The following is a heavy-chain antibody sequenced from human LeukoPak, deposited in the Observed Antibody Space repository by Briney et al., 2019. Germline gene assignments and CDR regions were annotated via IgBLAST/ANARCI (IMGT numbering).Heavy chain of an antibody. V-gene: IGHV3-7*01. Sequence: GGSLRLSCVASGFDFTSYTMSWVRQAPGKGLEWVAKMKEDGSDIYYADPVKGRFTICRDNAKNSLCLQMSSLTVEDTAVYYCARGGARYLDNWGQGTLVTVSS. J-gene: IGHJ4*02. CDR3: ARGGARYLDN. D-gene: IGHD3-9*01. CDR1: GFDFTSYT. CDR2: MKEDGSDI.